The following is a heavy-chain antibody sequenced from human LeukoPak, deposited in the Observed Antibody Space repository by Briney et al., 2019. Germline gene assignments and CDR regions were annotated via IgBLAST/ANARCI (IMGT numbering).Heavy chain of an antibody. D-gene: IGHD4-23*01. CDR3: AKVGTVVTPRSPWFDY. Sequence: GGSLRLSCAASGFTFSSYEMNWVRQAPGKGLEWVSYISSSGSTIYYADSVKGRFTISRDNAKNSLYLQMNSLRAEDTALYYCAKVGTVVTPRSPWFDYWGQGTLVTVSS. J-gene: IGHJ4*02. CDR1: GFTFSSYE. CDR2: ISSSGSTI. V-gene: IGHV3-48*03.